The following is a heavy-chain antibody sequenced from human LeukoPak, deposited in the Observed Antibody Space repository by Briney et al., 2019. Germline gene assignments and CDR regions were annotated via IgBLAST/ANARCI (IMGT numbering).Heavy chain of an antibody. CDR1: GGTFSSYA. CDR3: ASRKVGATIYYYYYYMDV. D-gene: IGHD1-26*01. CDR2: IIPIFGTA. Sequence: SVKVSCKASGGTFSSYAISWVRQAPGQGLEWMGGIIPIFGTANYAQKFQGRVTITVDESTSTAYMELSSLRSEDTAVYYCASRKVGATIYYYYYYMDVWGKGTTVTVSS. V-gene: IGHV1-69*01. J-gene: IGHJ6*03.